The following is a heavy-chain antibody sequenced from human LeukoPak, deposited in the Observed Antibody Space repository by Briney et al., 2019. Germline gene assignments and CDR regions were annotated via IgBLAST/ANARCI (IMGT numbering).Heavy chain of an antibody. CDR3: ARGGGRDSSGYYYYFDY. D-gene: IGHD3-22*01. CDR2: IYYSGST. CDR1: GGSINSYY. V-gene: IGHV4-59*01. J-gene: IGHJ4*02. Sequence: SETLSLTCTVSGGSINSYYWSWIRQPPGKGLEWIGSIYYSGSTNYNPSLKSRVTISVDTSKNQFSLRLSSVTAADTAVYYCARGGGRDSSGYYYYFDYWGQGTLVTVSS.